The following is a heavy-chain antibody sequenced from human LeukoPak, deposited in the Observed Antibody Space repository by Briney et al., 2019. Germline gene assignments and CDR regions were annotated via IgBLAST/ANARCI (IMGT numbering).Heavy chain of an antibody. CDR3: ARDEVVFRRSYYYYYMDV. CDR1: GFTFSSYS. CDR2: ISSSSSYI. Sequence: PGGSLRPSCAASGFTFSSYSMNWVRQAPGKGLEWVSSISSSSSYIYYADSVKGRFTISRDNAKNSPHLQMNSLRAEDTAVYYCARDEVVFRRSYYYYYMDVWGKGATVTVSS. V-gene: IGHV3-21*01. J-gene: IGHJ6*03. D-gene: IGHD2-2*01.